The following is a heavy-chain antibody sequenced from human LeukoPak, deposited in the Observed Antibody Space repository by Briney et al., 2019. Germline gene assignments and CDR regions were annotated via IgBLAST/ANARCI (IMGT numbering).Heavy chain of an antibody. V-gene: IGHV4-34*01. CDR3: ARGFSVGSSTAMTKVYFDY. CDR1: GGSFSGYY. D-gene: IGHD6-6*01. Sequence: SETLSLTCAVYGGSFSGYYWSWIRQPPGKGLEWIGEINHSGSTNYNPSLKSRVTISVDTSKNQFSLKLSSVTAADTAVYYCARGFSVGSSTAMTKVYFDYWGQGTLVTVSS. CDR2: INHSGST. J-gene: IGHJ4*02.